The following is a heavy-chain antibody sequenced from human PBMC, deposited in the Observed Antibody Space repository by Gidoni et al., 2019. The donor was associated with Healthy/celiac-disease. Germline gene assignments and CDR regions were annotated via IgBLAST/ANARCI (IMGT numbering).Heavy chain of an antibody. V-gene: IGHV3-21*01. CDR3: ARVLVRDVVVPAAISRRYGMDV. Sequence: EVQLVESGGGLVTPGGSLRLSCAASGFTFSSYSLHWVRKAPGKGLEWVSSISSSSSYIYYADSVKGRFTISRDNAKNSLYLQMNSLRAEDTAVYYCARVLVRDVVVPAAISRRYGMDVWGQGTTVTVSS. CDR2: ISSSSSYI. CDR1: GFTFSSYS. J-gene: IGHJ6*02. D-gene: IGHD2-2*01.